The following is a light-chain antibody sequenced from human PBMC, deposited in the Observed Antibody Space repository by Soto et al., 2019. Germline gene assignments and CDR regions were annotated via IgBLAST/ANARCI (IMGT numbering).Light chain of an antibody. J-gene: IGKJ1*01. CDR3: QQDNNWPRT. Sequence: EIVMTQSPATLSVSPGERATLSCRASQSVSSNLAWYQQKPGQAPRLLIYGASTRATGIPARFSGSGSGTEFTRTISSRQSEDFAVYYCQQDNNWPRTFGQGTKVEIK. CDR2: GAS. CDR1: QSVSSN. V-gene: IGKV3-15*01.